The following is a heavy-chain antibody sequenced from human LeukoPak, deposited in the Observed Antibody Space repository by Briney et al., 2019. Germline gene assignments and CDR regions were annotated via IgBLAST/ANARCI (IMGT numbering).Heavy chain of an antibody. CDR1: GYTFTSYG. V-gene: IGHV1-18*01. Sequence: GASVKVSWKASGYTFTSYGISWVRQAPGQELEWVGWISAYNGNTNYAQKLQGRVTMTTDTSTSTAYMELRSLRSDDTAVYYCARDQVREGELLIGTPSDYWGQGTLVTVSS. CDR3: ARDQVREGELLIGTPSDY. D-gene: IGHD1-26*01. J-gene: IGHJ4*02. CDR2: ISAYNGNT.